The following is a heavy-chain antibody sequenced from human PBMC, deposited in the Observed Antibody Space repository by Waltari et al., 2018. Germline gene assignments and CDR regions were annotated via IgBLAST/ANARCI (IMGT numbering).Heavy chain of an antibody. CDR3: AREDLAVRKTGGFDY. V-gene: IGHV4-61*02. J-gene: IGHJ4*02. CDR1: GDSISRSDYY. Sequence: QVLLQESGPGLVQASQTLSLTCTASGDSISRSDYYWRWIRRPAGKEMQWIGRVSSTGGANYDPSLKRRATISVDSSKNEFSLSLTSVTAADTATYYCAREDLAVRKTGGFDYWGQGVMVSVSS. D-gene: IGHD6-19*01. CDR2: VSSTGGA.